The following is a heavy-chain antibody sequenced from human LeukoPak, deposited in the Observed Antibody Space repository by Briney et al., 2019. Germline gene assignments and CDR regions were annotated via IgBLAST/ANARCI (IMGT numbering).Heavy chain of an antibody. CDR2: ISAYNGNT. CDR3: ARMVYSYGFTDAFDI. V-gene: IGHV1-18*01. CDR1: GYTFTSYG. J-gene: IGHJ3*02. Sequence: ASVKVSCKASGYTFTSYGISWVRQAPGQGLEWMGWISAYNGNTNYAQKLQGRVTMTTDTSTSTAYMELRSLRSGDTAVYYCARMVYSYGFTDAFDIWGQGTMVTVSS. D-gene: IGHD5-18*01.